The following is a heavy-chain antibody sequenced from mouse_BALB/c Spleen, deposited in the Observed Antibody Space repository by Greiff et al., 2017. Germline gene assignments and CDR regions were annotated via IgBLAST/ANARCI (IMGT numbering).Heavy chain of an antibody. Sequence: EVMLVESGGGLVQPGGSLKLSCAASGFTFSSYGMSWVRQTPDKRLELVATINSNGGSTYYPDSVKGRFTISRDNAKNTLYLQMSSLKSEDTAMYYCAREGVYGYDRPHAMGYWGQGTSVTVSS. CDR1: GFTFSSYG. CDR3: AREGVYGYDRPHAMGY. CDR2: INSNGGST. V-gene: IGHV5-6-3*01. J-gene: IGHJ4*01. D-gene: IGHD2-2*01.